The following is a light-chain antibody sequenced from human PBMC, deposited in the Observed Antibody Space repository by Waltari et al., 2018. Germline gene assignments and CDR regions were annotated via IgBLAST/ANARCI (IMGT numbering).Light chain of an antibody. CDR2: VNSDGSH. J-gene: IGLJ3*02. Sequence: QLVLTQSPSASASLGASVKLTCTLSSGHSSNIIAWLQQQPGKGPRYLMQVNSDGSHGKGEEIPDRFSGSSSGAERYLTISSLQSEDEADYYCETGGHGTWVFGGGTKLTVL. CDR3: ETGGHGTWV. V-gene: IGLV4-69*01. CDR1: SGHSSNI.